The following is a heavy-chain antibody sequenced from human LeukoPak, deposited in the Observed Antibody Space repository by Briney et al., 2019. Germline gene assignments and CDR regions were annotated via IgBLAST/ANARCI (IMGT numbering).Heavy chain of an antibody. D-gene: IGHD4-17*01. CDR2: INPNSGGT. CDR3: ARSPGGTYGDYPY. V-gene: IGHV1-2*06. J-gene: IGHJ4*02. Sequence: ASVKVSCKASGYTFTCYYMHWVRQAPGQGLEWMGRINPNSGGTNYAQKFQGRVTMTRDTSISAAYMELSRLRSDDTAVYYCARSPGGTYGDYPYWGQGTLVTVSS. CDR1: GYTFTCYY.